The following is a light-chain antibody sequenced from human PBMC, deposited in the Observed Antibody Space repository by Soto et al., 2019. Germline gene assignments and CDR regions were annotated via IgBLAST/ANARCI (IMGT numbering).Light chain of an antibody. CDR1: QSLVSSDGNTY. J-gene: IGKJ2*01. CDR3: MQGSHWPT. Sequence: DVVLTQSPLSLPVTLGQPASISCRSSQSLVSSDGNTYFNWFLQRPGQSPRRLIYKVSNRDSGVRDRFSGSGSGTDFTLTISRVEAEDVGVYYCMQGSHWPTFGQGTKLEIK. CDR2: KVS. V-gene: IGKV2-30*01.